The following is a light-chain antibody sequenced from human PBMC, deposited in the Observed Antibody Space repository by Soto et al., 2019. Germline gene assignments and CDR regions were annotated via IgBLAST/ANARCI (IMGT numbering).Light chain of an antibody. CDR3: LQDYSYPYT. V-gene: IGKV1-6*02. CDR2: AAS. Sequence: AIRMTQSPSSLSASVGDRVTITCRSSQIIKTDLGWYQQKGGQAPKLLIYAASGLQSGVPSRFSGSGSGTEFTLTISSLRAEDFATYYCLQDYSYPYTFGQGTRLELK. CDR1: QIIKTD. J-gene: IGKJ2*01.